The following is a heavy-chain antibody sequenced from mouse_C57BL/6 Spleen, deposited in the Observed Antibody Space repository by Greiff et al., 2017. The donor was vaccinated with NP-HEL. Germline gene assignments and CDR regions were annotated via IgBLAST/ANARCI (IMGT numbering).Heavy chain of an antibody. CDR1: GYTFTSYW. Sequence: QVQLQQPGAELVKPGASVKMSCKASGYTFTSYWITWVKQRPGQGLEWIGDIYPGSGSTNYNEKFKGKATLTVDTSSSTAYMQLSSLTSEDSAVYYCARSFGPSYAMDYWGQGTSVTVSS. CDR2: IYPGSGST. J-gene: IGHJ4*01. V-gene: IGHV1-55*01. CDR3: ARSFGPSYAMDY.